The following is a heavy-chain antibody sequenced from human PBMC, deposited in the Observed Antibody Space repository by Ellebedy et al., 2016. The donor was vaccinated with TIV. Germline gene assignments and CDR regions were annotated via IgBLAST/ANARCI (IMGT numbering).Heavy chain of an antibody. CDR2: IYPGDSDT. J-gene: IGHJ4*02. CDR3: ARRPFRSRSLYDY. Sequence: GESLKISCKGSGYSFTSYWVGWVRQMPGKGLEWMGLIYPGDSDTRYGPSFQGQVTISADKSISTAYLQWSSLKASDTAMYYCARRPFRSRSLYDYWGQGTLVTVSS. V-gene: IGHV5-51*01. CDR1: GYSFTSYW. D-gene: IGHD3-3*01.